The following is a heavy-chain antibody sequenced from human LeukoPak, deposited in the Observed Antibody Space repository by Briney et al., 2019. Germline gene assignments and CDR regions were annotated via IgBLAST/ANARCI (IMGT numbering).Heavy chain of an antibody. D-gene: IGHD6-19*01. CDR3: ATDVRDEYSSGWYPIGY. J-gene: IGHJ4*02. CDR1: GFTFGDYV. CDR2: IWYGGSNK. Sequence: PGRSLRLSCTASGFTFGDYVMSWVRQAPGKGLEWVAVIWYGGSNKYYADSVKGRFTISRDNSKNTLYLQMNSLRAEDTAVYYCATDVRDEYSSGWYPIGYWGQGTLVTVSS. V-gene: IGHV3-33*01.